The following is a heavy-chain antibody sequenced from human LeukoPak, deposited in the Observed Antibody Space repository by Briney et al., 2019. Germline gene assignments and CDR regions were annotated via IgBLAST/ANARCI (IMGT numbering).Heavy chain of an antibody. CDR2: INHSGST. CDR3: ASGSGTVSPFDY. D-gene: IGHD4-17*01. V-gene: IGHV4-34*01. Sequence: SETLLLICGVYGGSFSGYYWSWFRQPPGQGLEWIGEINHSGSTNYNPSLKSRVTISVDTSKNQFSLKLSSVTAADTAVYYCASGSGTVSPFDYWGQGTLVTVSS. J-gene: IGHJ4*02. CDR1: GGSFSGYY.